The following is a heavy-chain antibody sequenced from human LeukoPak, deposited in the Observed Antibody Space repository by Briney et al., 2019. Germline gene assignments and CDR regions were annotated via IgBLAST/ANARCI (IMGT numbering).Heavy chain of an antibody. Sequence: ASVKVSCKTSGYTFTGYYMHWVRQAPGQGLEWMGIINPSGGSINYAQKFQGRVTMTRDTSTNTVYMELRSLRSEDTAVYYCARETGSSGWGGGLDYWGQGTLVTVSS. CDR2: INPSGGSI. J-gene: IGHJ4*02. V-gene: IGHV1-46*01. CDR1: GYTFTGYY. D-gene: IGHD6-19*01. CDR3: ARETGSSGWGGGLDY.